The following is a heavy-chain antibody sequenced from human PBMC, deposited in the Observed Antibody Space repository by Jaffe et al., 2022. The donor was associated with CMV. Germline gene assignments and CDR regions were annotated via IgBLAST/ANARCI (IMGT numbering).Heavy chain of an antibody. CDR3: TTDPTPRIVGATGGTYYYYGMDV. Sequence: EVQLVESGGGLVKPGGSLRLSCAASGFTFSNAWMSWVRQAPGKGLEWVGRIKSKTDGGTTDYAAPVKGRFTISRDDSKNTLYLQMNSLKTEDTAVYYCTTDPTPRIVGATGGTYYYYGMDVWGQGTTVTVSS. V-gene: IGHV3-15*01. CDR2: IKSKTDGGTT. J-gene: IGHJ6*02. D-gene: IGHD1-26*01. CDR1: GFTFSNAW.